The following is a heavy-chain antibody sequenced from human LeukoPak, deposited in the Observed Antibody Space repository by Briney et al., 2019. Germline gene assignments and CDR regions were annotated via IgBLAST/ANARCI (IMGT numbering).Heavy chain of an antibody. CDR1: GFTGSSNY. CDR2: TCSGGST. CDR3: ARDVSV. V-gene: IGHV3-53*01. Sequence: PWGSLRLSCAASGFTGSSNYMSWVRPGPGQGLEWVSVTCSGGSTYYADSVKGLFTISRDNSKNTLYLQMNSRRAEDTAVYYCARDVSVWGKGTTVTISS. J-gene: IGHJ6*04.